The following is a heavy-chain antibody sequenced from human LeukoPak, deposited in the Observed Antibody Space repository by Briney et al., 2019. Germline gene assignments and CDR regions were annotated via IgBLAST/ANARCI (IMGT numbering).Heavy chain of an antibody. J-gene: IGHJ4*02. V-gene: IGHV1-3*01. Sequence: ASVTVSCKASGYTFTSYAMHWVRQAPGQRLEWMGWINAGNGNTKYSQKFQGRVTITRDTSASTAYMELSSLRSEDTAVYYCASFGEVAGYYFDYWGQGTLVTVSS. CDR2: INAGNGNT. CDR1: GYTFTSYA. CDR3: ASFGEVAGYYFDY. D-gene: IGHD6-19*01.